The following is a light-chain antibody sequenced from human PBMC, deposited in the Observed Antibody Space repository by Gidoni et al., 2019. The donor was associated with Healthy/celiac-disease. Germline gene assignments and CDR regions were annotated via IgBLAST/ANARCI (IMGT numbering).Light chain of an antibody. V-gene: IGKV1-5*03. CDR2: KAS. CDR1: QSISSW. Sequence: IQMTHSPSTLAASVGDRVTITCRASQSISSWLAWYQQNPGKAPKLLIYKASSLESGVPSRFSGSGSGTEFTLTISSLQPDDFATYYCQQYNSYSPTFGQGTKVEIK. J-gene: IGKJ1*01. CDR3: QQYNSYSPT.